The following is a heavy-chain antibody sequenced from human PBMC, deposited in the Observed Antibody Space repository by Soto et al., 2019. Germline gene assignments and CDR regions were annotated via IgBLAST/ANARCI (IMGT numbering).Heavy chain of an antibody. CDR3: ARAEGSRWGWFDP. J-gene: IGHJ5*02. CDR2: IYYSGST. Sequence: QVQLQESGPGLVKPSETLSLTCTVSGGSISSYYWSWIRQPPGKGLEWIGYIYYSGSTNYNPSLKSRVTISVDTSKNQFSLKLSSVTAADTAVYYCARAEGSRWGWFDPWGQGTLVTVSS. CDR1: GGSISSYY. V-gene: IGHV4-59*01. D-gene: IGHD6-19*01.